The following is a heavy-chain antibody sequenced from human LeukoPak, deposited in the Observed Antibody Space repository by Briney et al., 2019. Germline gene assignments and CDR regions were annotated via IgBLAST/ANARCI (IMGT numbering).Heavy chain of an antibody. CDR2: IRYDGSNK. J-gene: IGHJ4*02. V-gene: IGHV3-30*02. Sequence: PGGSLRLSCAASGFTFSSYGMHWVRQAPGKGLEWVPFIRYDGSNKYYADSVKGRFTISRDNSKNTLYLQMNSLRAEDTAVYYCAKDYGSGWYVGYWGQGTLVTVSS. D-gene: IGHD6-19*01. CDR1: GFTFSSYG. CDR3: AKDYGSGWYVGY.